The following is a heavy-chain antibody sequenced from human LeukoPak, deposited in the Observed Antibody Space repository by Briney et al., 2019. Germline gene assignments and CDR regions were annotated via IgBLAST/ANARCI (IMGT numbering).Heavy chain of an antibody. CDR1: GFTFSSYG. J-gene: IGHJ4*02. Sequence: GGSLRLSCAASGFTFSSYGMHWVRQAPGKGLEWVAVIWYDGSNKYYADSVKGRFTISRDNSKNTLYLQMNSLRAEDTAVYYCATTGQYYYDSSGYYSWGQGTLVTVSS. V-gene: IGHV3-33*01. CDR2: IWYDGSNK. CDR3: ATTGQYYYDSSGYYS. D-gene: IGHD3-22*01.